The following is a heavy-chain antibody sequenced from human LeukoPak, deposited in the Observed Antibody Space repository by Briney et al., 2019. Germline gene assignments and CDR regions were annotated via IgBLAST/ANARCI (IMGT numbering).Heavy chain of an antibody. CDR3: ARERFYGYGPFDY. CDR1: GDSISSYY. V-gene: IGHV4-4*07. Sequence: SETLSLTCTVSGDSISSYYSSWLRQPAGNGMEWIGRIYNRGSTNYNPSLKSRVTISVDTSKNQFSLRLSFVTAADTAVYYCARERFYGYGPFDYWGQGTLVTVSS. J-gene: IGHJ4*02. D-gene: IGHD5-12*01. CDR2: IYNRGST.